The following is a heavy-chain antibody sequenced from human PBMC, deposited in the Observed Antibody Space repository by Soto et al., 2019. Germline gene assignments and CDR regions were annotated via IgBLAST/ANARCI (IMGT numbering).Heavy chain of an antibody. Sequence: PSEALSLSCAVSGCSIRTSSYFWGWIRQPPGKGLEWVGAVHYSGSANYRSSLQSRVTISVDTSQNQFSLRLRSVTAADTAVYYCARHRWGSGSYSGLLDFWGQGALVTVSS. V-gene: IGHV4-39*01. CDR1: GCSIRTSSYF. J-gene: IGHJ4*02. CDR3: ARHRWGSGSYSGLLDF. CDR2: VHYSGSA. D-gene: IGHD3-10*01.